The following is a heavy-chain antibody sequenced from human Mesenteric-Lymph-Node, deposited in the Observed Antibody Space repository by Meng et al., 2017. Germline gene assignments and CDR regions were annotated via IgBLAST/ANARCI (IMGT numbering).Heavy chain of an antibody. J-gene: IGHJ4*02. CDR3: AKVWGDDISDY. CDR2: ISGSGGST. D-gene: IGHD7-27*01. Sequence: GESLKISCAASGFTFSSYAMHWVRQAPGKGLEWVSAISGSGGSTYYADSVKGRFTISRDNSKNTLYLQMNSLRAEDTAVYYCAKVWGDDISDYWGQGTLVTVSS. V-gene: IGHV3-23*01. CDR1: GFTFSSYA.